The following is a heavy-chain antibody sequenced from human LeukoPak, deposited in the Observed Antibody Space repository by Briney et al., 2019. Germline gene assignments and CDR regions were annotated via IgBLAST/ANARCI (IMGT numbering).Heavy chain of an antibody. D-gene: IGHD1-26*01. J-gene: IGHJ4*02. CDR2: ISGSGGST. CDR1: GFTFSSYA. CDR3: ANPTYSGSYGGVY. V-gene: IGHV3-23*01. Sequence: ASLRLSCAASGFTFSSYAMSWVRQAPGKGLEWVSAISGSGGSTYYADSVKGRFTISRDNSKNTLYLQMNSLRAEDTAVYYCANPTYSGSYGGVYWGQGTLVTVSS.